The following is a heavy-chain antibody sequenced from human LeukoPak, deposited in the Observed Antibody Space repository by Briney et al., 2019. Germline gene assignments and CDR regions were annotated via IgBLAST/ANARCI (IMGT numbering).Heavy chain of an antibody. CDR2: ISSSGSII. J-gene: IGHJ4*02. CDR1: GFTFSSYE. CDR3: ARDRCSSTRCYLEY. D-gene: IGHD2-2*01. Sequence: GGSLRLSCAASGFTFSSYEMNWVRQAPGKGLEWVSYISSSGSIIYYADSVKGRFTISRDNAKNSLYLQMNSLRAEDTAVYYCARDRCSSTRCYLEYWGQGTLVTVSS. V-gene: IGHV3-48*03.